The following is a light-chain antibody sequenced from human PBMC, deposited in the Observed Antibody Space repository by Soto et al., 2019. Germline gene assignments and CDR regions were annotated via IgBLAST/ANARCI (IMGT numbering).Light chain of an antibody. CDR1: QDISNY. J-gene: IGKJ2*01. CDR2: DAS. V-gene: IGKV1-33*01. CDR3: PQYDGLPYT. Sequence: DIQMTQSPSSLSASVGDRVTITCQASQDISNYLNWYQQKPGKAPKLLIYDASDLEIGVPSRFRGSRYGTDFTFTISSLQPADIATYYCPQYDGLPYTFGQGTKLEIK.